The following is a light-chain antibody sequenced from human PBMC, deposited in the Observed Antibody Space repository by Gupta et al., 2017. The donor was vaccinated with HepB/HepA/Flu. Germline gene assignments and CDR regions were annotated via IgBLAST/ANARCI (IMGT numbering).Light chain of an antibody. CDR2: AAS. CDR1: QSISSY. Sequence: DIQMTQSPSSLSASVGDRVTITCRASQSISSYLNWYQQKPGKAPKLLIYAASSLQSGVPSRFSGSGSATDFTLTISSLQPEDFATYYCQQSYNTRKFTFGPGTKVDIK. V-gene: IGKV1-39*01. CDR3: QQSYNTRKFT. J-gene: IGKJ3*01.